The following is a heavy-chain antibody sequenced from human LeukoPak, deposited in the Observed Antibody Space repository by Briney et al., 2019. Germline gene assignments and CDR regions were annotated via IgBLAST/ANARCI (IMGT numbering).Heavy chain of an antibody. CDR1: GYTFSSYG. V-gene: IGHV1-18*01. D-gene: IGHD3-22*01. CDR2: NSAYNGNT. J-gene: IGHJ4*02. Sequence: GASVKVSCKASGYTFSSYGISWVRQAPGQGLEWMGWNSAYNGNTNYAQKLQGRVTMTTDTSTSTAYMELRSLRSDDAAVYYCARDADYYDSSGYPGYWGQGTLVTVSS. CDR3: ARDADYYDSSGYPGY.